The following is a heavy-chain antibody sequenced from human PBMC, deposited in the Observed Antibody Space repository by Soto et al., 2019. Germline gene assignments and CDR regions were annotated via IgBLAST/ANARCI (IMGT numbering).Heavy chain of an antibody. V-gene: IGHV4-59*01. CDR3: ARVKHYDRFDP. D-gene: IGHD3-22*01. CDR2: IYYSGST. Sequence: TSETLSLTCTVSGGSISSYYWSWIRQPPGKGLEWIGYIYYSGSTNYNPSLKSRVTISVDTSKNQFSLKLSSVTAADTAVYYCARVKHYDRFDPWGQGTLVTVSS. J-gene: IGHJ5*02. CDR1: GGSISSYY.